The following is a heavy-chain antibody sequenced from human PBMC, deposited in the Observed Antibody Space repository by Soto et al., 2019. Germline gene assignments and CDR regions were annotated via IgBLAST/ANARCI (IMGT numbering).Heavy chain of an antibody. D-gene: IGHD5-18*01. V-gene: IGHV3-30*18. CDR2: ISYDGSNK. J-gene: IGHJ4*02. Sequence: QVQLVESGGGVVQPGRSLRLSCAASGFTFSSYGMHWVRQAPGKGLEWVAVISYDGSNKYYADSVKGRFTISRDNSKNTLYLQMNSLRAEDTAVYYCAKWFERGGYSYGSDYWGQGTLVTVSS. CDR1: GFTFSSYG. CDR3: AKWFERGGYSYGSDY.